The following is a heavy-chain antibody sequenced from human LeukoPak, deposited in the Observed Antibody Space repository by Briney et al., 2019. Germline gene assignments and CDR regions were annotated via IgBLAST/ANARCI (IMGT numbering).Heavy chain of an antibody. J-gene: IGHJ6*02. Sequence: ASVKVSCKASGYTFTSYAMHWVRQAPGQGLEWMGWISAYNGNTNYAQKLQGRVTMTTDTSTSTAYMELRSLRSDDTAVYYCASVKAAYYYGMDVWGQGTTVTVSS. V-gene: IGHV1-18*04. CDR3: ASVKAAYYYGMDV. CDR1: GYTFTSYA. CDR2: ISAYNGNT.